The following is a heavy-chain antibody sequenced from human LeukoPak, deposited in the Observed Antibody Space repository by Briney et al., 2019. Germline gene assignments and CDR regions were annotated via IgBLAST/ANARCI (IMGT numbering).Heavy chain of an antibody. CDR2: IRSNSDGGTI. V-gene: IGHV3-15*07. CDR3: ATDFYDTT. J-gene: IGHJ5*02. CDR1: GFTFSNAW. Sequence: GSLRLSCATSGFTFSNAWMKWVRQAPGKGLEWVGRIRSNSDGGTIDYAAPVKGRFALSRDDSKNTLYLQMNSLQTEDTAVYYCATDFYDTTWGQGTLVTVSS. D-gene: IGHD3-22*01.